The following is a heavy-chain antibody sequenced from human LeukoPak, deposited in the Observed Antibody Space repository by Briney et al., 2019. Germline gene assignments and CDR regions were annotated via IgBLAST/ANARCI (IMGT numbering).Heavy chain of an antibody. CDR3: AKAHTYYYDSSGYYILV. CDR2: ISGSGGST. V-gene: IGHV3-23*01. D-gene: IGHD3-22*01. J-gene: IGHJ4*02. CDR1: GFTFSSYA. Sequence: GGSLRLSCAASGFTFSSYAMSWVRQAPEKGLERVSAISGSGGSTYYADSVKGRFTISRGNSKNTLYLQMNSLRVEDTAVYYCAKAHTYYYDSSGYYILVWGQGTLVTVSS.